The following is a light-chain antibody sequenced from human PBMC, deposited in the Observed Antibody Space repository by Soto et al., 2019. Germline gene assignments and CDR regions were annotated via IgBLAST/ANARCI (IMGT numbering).Light chain of an antibody. Sequence: QSVLTQPPSASGTPGQWVTISCSGSTSNIGSNYVYWYQQLPGTAPKLLIYWNNPRPSGVPDRFSGSKSGSSASLAISGLRSDDEADYFCATWDDSLNGFYVFGTGTKVTVL. V-gene: IGLV1-47*01. CDR1: TSNIGSNY. CDR3: ATWDDSLNGFYV. J-gene: IGLJ1*01. CDR2: WNN.